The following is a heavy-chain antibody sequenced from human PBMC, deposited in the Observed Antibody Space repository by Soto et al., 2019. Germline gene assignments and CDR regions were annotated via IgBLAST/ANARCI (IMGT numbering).Heavy chain of an antibody. CDR2: ISYDGSNK. CDR1: GFTFSSYA. J-gene: IGHJ6*02. D-gene: IGHD6-6*01. V-gene: IGHV3-30-3*01. CDR3: AREEERDSSSSAYYYGMDV. Sequence: QVQLVESGGGVVQPGRSLRLSCAASGFTFSSYAMHWVRQAPGKGLEWVAVISYDGSNKYYADSVKGRFTISRDNSKNXLXXQMNSLRAEDTAVYYCAREEERDSSSSAYYYGMDVWGQGTTVTVSS.